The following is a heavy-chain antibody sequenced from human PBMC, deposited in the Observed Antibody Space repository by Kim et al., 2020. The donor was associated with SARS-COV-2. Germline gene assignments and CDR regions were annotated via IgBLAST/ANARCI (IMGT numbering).Heavy chain of an antibody. CDR1: GFTFSSYA. CDR2: ISGSGGCI. Sequence: GGSLRLSCAASGFTFSSYAMSWVRQAPGKGLEWVSAISGSGGCIYYADSVKGRFTISRDNSKNTLYLQMNSLRAVDTAVYYRAKAGYVNTTVTNGLFDYWGQGTMVTVSS. V-gene: IGHV3-23*01. J-gene: IGHJ4*02. D-gene: IGHD4-4*01. CDR3: AKAGYVNTTVTNGLFDY.